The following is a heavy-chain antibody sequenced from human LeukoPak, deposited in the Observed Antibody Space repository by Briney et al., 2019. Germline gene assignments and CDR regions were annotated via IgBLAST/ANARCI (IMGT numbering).Heavy chain of an antibody. CDR3: ASVGYSYGYAFDI. CDR2: INPNSGGT. D-gene: IGHD5-18*01. CDR1: GYTFTGYY. J-gene: IGHJ3*02. V-gene: IGHV1-2*06. Sequence: ASVKVSCKASGYTFTGYYMHWVRQAPGQGLEWMGRINPNSGGTNYAQKFQGRVTMTRDTSISTAYMELSRLRSDDTAVYYCASVGYSYGYAFDIWGQGTMVTVPS.